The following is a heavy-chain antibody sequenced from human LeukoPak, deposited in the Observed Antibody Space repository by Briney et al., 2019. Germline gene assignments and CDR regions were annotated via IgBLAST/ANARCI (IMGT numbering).Heavy chain of an antibody. CDR3: ARHILSMGHFDY. D-gene: IGHD2-21*01. V-gene: IGHV4-38-2*01. CDR1: GYSISSGYY. J-gene: IGHJ4*02. CDR2: IYHSGST. Sequence: PSETLSLTCAVSGYSISSGYYWGWIRQPPGKGLEWIGNIYHSGSTYYNPSLKSRVTISVDTSKNQFSLKLSSVTAADTAVYYCARHILSMGHFDYWGQGTLVTVSS.